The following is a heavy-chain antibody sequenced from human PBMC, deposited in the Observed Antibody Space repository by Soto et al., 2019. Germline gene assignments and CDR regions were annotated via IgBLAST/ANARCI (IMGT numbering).Heavy chain of an antibody. CDR1: GYTFTSYG. V-gene: IGHV1-18*01. CDR2: ISAYNGNT. D-gene: IGHD3-9*01. J-gene: IGHJ4*02. Sequence: QVQLVQSGAEVKKPGASVKVSCKASGYTFTSYGISWVRQAPGQGLEWMGWISAYNGNTNYAQKLQGRVTMTTDTSTSTAYMERRSLRSDDTAVYYCARDQHDILTGYYPNPDYWGQGTLVTVSS. CDR3: ARDQHDILTGYYPNPDY.